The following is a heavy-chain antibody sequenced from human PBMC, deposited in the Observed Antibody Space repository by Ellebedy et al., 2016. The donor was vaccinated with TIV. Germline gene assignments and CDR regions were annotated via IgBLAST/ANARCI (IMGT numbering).Heavy chain of an antibody. Sequence: ASVKVSCKASGGTFSSYAISWVRQAPGQGLEWMGWINPNSGGTNYAQKFQGRVTMTRDTSISTAYMELSSLRSEDTAVYYCARLLWFGELSGYFDLWGRGTLVTVSS. J-gene: IGHJ2*01. CDR1: GGTFSSYA. V-gene: IGHV1-2*02. CDR2: INPNSGGT. D-gene: IGHD3-10*01. CDR3: ARLLWFGELSGYFDL.